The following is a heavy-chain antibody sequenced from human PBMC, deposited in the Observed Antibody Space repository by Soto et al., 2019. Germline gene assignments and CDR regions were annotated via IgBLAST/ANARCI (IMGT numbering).Heavy chain of an antibody. D-gene: IGHD3-9*01. CDR1: GFTFSSYG. CDR3: ARAVNYDILTGYYTYYYYGMDV. Sequence: GGSLRLSCAASGFTFSSYGMHWVRQAPGKGLEWVAVIWYDGSNKYYADSVKGRFTISRDNSKNTLYLQMNTLRAEDTAVYYCARAVNYDILTGYYTYYYYGMDVWGQGTTVTVSS. J-gene: IGHJ6*02. V-gene: IGHV3-33*01. CDR2: IWYDGSNK.